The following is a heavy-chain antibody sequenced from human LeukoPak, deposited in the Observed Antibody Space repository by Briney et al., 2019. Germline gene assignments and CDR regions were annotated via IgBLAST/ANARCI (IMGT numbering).Heavy chain of an antibody. V-gene: IGHV4-30-4*07. CDR1: GGSISSGGYS. CDR2: IYYSGST. CDR3: ARNQDDSSDYYYFDY. D-gene: IGHD3-22*01. Sequence: SETLSLTCTVSGGSISSGGYSWSWIRQPPGKGLEWIGYIYYSGSTSYNPSLKSRLSISVDTSKNQFSLKLSSVTTADTAVYYCARNQDDSSDYYYFDYWGQGTLVTVSS. J-gene: IGHJ4*02.